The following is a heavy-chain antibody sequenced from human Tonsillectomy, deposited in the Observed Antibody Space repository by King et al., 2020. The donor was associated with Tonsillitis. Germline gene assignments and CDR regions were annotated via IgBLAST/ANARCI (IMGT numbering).Heavy chain of an antibody. J-gene: IGHJ4*02. V-gene: IGHV4-39*07. CDR3: ARHYDSSGHFLKTFDY. CDR1: GGSISSSTYY. Sequence: QLQESGPGLVKPSETLSLTCTVSGGSISSSTYYWGWIHQPPGKGLEWIGSIYYSGFTYYNPSLRSRLTISVDTSKNQFSLRLSSVTAADTAVYYCARHYDSSGHFLKTFDYWGQGTLVTVSS. D-gene: IGHD3-22*01. CDR2: IYYSGFT.